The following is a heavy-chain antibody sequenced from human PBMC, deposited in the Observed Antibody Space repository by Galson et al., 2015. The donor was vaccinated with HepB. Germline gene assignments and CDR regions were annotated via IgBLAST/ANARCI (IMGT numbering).Heavy chain of an antibody. CDR2: ISSSSSYI. CDR1: GFTFSSYS. D-gene: IGHD3-10*01. CDR3: ARETKAMVRGVYYYYGMDV. Sequence: SLRLSCAASGFTFSSYSMNWVRQAPGKGLEWVSSISSSSSYIYYADSVKGRFTISRDNAKNSLYLQMNSLRAEDTAVYYCARETKAMVRGVYYYYGMDVWGQGTTVTVSS. V-gene: IGHV3-21*01. J-gene: IGHJ6*02.